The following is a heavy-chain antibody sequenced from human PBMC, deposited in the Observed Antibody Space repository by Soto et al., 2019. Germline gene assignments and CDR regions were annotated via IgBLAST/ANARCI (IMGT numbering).Heavy chain of an antibody. CDR2: IYYSGST. CDR1: GDSIRSGNHY. J-gene: IGHJ6*02. D-gene: IGHD3-9*01. CDR3: ARVDILTAYGCMDV. V-gene: IGHV4-30-4*01. Sequence: LSLTCTVSGDSIRSGNHYWSWIRQPPGKGLEWIGYIYYSGSTYYSPSLKSRVTISVDTSKNQFSLKLNSVTAADTAVYYCARVDILTAYGCMDVWGQGTTVTVSS.